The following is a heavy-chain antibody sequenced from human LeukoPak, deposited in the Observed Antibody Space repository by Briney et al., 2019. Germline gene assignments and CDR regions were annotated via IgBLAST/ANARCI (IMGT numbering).Heavy chain of an antibody. Sequence: PGGSLRLSCAASGFTFSSYAMTWVRQAPGKGLEWVSGISGSGGSTYYADSVKGRFTISRDNSKNTLYLQMNSLRAEDTAVYYCAKVGGSGSYYRLYFDYWGQGTLVTVSS. CDR1: GFTFSSYA. V-gene: IGHV3-23*01. CDR3: AKVGGSGSYYRLYFDY. J-gene: IGHJ4*02. CDR2: ISGSGGST. D-gene: IGHD3-10*01.